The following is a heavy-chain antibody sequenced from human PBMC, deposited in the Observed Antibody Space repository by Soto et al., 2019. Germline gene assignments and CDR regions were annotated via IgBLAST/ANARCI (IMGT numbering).Heavy chain of an antibody. CDR3: APNLGYCSGGSCYGDY. J-gene: IGHJ4*02. CDR2: IIPIFGTA. V-gene: IGHV1-69*13. D-gene: IGHD2-15*01. Sequence: SVKVSCKASGGAFSSYAISWVRQAPGQGLEWMGGIIPIFGTANYAQKFQGRVTITADESTSTAYMELSSLRSEDTAVYYCAPNLGYCSGGSCYGDYWGQGTLVTVSS. CDR1: GGAFSSYA.